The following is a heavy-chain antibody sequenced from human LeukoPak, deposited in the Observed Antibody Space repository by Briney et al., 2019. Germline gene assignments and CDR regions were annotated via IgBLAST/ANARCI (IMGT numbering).Heavy chain of an antibody. J-gene: IGHJ1*01. CDR3: AKVHESRGVIILYFQH. Sequence: PSETLSLTCTVSGGSISSTSYYWGWIRQPPGKGLEWVSAISGSGGSTYYADSVKGRFTISRDNSKNTLYLQMNSLRAEDTAVYYCAKVHESRGVIILYFQHWGQGTLVTVSS. V-gene: IGHV3-23*01. CDR1: GGSISSTSYY. CDR2: ISGSGGST. D-gene: IGHD3-10*01.